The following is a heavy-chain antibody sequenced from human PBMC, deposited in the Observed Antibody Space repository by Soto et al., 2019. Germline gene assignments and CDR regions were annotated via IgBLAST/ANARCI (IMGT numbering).Heavy chain of an antibody. CDR2: INWNGGST. D-gene: IGHD6-19*01. CDR1: GFTFDDYG. Sequence: EVQLVESGGGVVRPGGSLRLSCAASGFTFDDYGMSWVRQAPGKGLEWVSGINWNGGSTGYADSVKGRFTISRDNAKNSLYLQMNSLGAEDTALYYCARVPRRYSSGWYYFDYWGQGTLVTVSS. CDR3: ARVPRRYSSGWYYFDY. J-gene: IGHJ4*02. V-gene: IGHV3-20*04.